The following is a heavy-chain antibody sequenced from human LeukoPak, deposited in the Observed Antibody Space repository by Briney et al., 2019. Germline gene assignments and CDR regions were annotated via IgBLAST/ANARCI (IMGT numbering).Heavy chain of an antibody. Sequence: SQTLSLTCAISGDSVSSNSAAWNWIRQSPSRGLEWLGRTYYRSKWYNDYAVSVKSRITINPDTSKNQFSLQLNSVTPEDTAVYYCARDEVVRGVRRYNWFDPWGQGTLVTVSS. D-gene: IGHD3-10*01. CDR2: TYYRSKWYN. J-gene: IGHJ5*02. CDR1: GDSVSSNSAA. CDR3: ARDEVVRGVRRYNWFDP. V-gene: IGHV6-1*01.